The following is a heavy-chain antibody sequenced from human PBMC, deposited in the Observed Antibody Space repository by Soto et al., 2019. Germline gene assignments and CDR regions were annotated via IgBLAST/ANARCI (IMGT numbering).Heavy chain of an antibody. CDR2: FDPEDGET. D-gene: IGHD3-22*01. CDR1: GYTLTELS. V-gene: IGHV1-24*01. CDR3: ATDVDYYDSSGYAPGWYFDL. J-gene: IGHJ2*01. Sequence: ASVKVSCKVSGYTLTELSMHWVRQAPGKGLEWMGGFDPEDGETIYAQKFQGRVTMTEDTSTDTAYMELSSLRSEDTAVYYCATDVDYYDSSGYAPGWYFDLWGRGTLVTVSS.